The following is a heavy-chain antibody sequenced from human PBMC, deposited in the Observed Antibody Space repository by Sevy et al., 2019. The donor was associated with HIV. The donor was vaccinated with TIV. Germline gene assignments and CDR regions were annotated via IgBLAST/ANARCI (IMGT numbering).Heavy chain of an antibody. Sequence: SETLSLTCAVSGGSISSSNWWSWVRQPPGKGLEWIGEIYRSGSTNYNPSLKSRVTISVDKSKNQFSLKLSSVTAADTAVYYCARVVTGTSVPSYWFDPWGQGTLVTVSS. CDR2: IYRSGST. V-gene: IGHV4-4*02. CDR1: GGSISSSNW. CDR3: ARVVTGTSVPSYWFDP. D-gene: IGHD1-1*01. J-gene: IGHJ5*02.